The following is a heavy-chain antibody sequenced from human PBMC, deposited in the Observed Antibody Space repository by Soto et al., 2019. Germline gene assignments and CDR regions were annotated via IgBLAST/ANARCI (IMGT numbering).Heavy chain of an antibody. CDR1: GGSISSYY. CDR3: ARVVARRRWFDP. CDR2: IYYSGST. J-gene: IGHJ5*02. V-gene: IGHV4-59*01. Sequence: SETLSLTCTVSGGSISSYYWSWIRQPPGKGLEWIGYIYYSGSTNYNPSLKSRVTISVDTSKNQFSLKLSSVTAADTAVYYCARVVARRRWFDPWGQGTLVTVSS.